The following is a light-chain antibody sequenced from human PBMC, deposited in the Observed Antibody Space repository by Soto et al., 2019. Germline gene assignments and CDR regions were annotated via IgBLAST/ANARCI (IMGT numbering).Light chain of an antibody. CDR3: SSYAGSNNFCV. CDR2: EVS. V-gene: IGLV2-8*01. J-gene: IGLJ1*01. Sequence: HSALTQPPSASGSPGQSVTISCTGTSSDGGGYNYVSWYQQHPGEAPKLMIYEVSKRPSGVPDRFSGSKSGNSASLTVSGLQAEDEADYYCSSYAGSNNFCVFGTGTKLTVL. CDR1: SSDGGGYNY.